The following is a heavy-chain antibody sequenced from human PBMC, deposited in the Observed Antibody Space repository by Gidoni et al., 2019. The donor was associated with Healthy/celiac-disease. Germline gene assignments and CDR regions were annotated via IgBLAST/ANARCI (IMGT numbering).Heavy chain of an antibody. V-gene: IGHV2-70*15. CDR2: IDWDDDK. J-gene: IGHJ4*02. D-gene: IGHD6-13*01. CDR1: GFSLSTSGMC. CDR3: ARMVAAAGTLFFDY. Sequence: QVTLRESGPALVKPTQTLTLTCTFSGFSLSTSGMCVSWIRQPPGKALEWLARIDWDDDKYYSTSLKTRLTISKDTSKNQVVLTMTNMDPVDTATYYCARMVAAAGTLFFDYWGQGTLVTVSS.